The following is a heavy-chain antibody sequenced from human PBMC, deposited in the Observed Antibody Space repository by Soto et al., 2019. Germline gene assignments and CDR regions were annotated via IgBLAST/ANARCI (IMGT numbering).Heavy chain of an antibody. Sequence: ASVKVSCKASGYTFTSYGISWVRQAPGQGLEWMGWISAYNGNTNYAQKLQGRVTMTTDTSTSTAYMELRSLRSDDTAVYYCARDLTATATIPFTSYFDYRGQGTLVTVSS. J-gene: IGHJ4*02. V-gene: IGHV1-18*01. CDR1: GYTFTSYG. CDR2: ISAYNGNT. CDR3: ARDLTATATIPFTSYFDY. D-gene: IGHD5-12*01.